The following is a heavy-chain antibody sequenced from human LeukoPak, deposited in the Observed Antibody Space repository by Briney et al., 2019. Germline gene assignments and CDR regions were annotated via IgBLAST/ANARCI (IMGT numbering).Heavy chain of an antibody. CDR1: GGSISSGGYS. CDR2: IYDSGNT. V-gene: IGHV4-30-4*07. D-gene: IGHD3-22*01. Sequence: SQTLSLTCAVSGGSISSGGYSWIWIRQPPGKGLEWIGYIYDSGNTYYNPSLKSRLIISVDMSKNQFSLKLSSVTAADTAVYYCATDYYDSSGYSEWGQGTLVTVSS. J-gene: IGHJ4*02. CDR3: ATDYYDSSGYSE.